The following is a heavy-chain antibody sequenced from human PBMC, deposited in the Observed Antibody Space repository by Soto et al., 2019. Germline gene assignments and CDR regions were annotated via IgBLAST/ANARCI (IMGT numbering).Heavy chain of an antibody. V-gene: IGHV4-59*08. CDR2: TYHTGST. CDR1: GGSFGTNY. CDR3: TRRYNWNDNYFDP. Sequence: PSETLSLTCTISGGSFGTNYWSWIRQAPGKGLEWIGYTYHTGSTKYNPSLKSRATISVDTSKNQFSLTSVTAADTAIYYCTRRYNWNDNYFDPWGPGALVTVSS. J-gene: IGHJ5*02. D-gene: IGHD1-20*01.